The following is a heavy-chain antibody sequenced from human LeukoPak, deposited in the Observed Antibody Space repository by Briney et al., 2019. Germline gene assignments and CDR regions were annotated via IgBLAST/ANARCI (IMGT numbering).Heavy chain of an antibody. CDR3: AKDLLWFGELFQYYGMDV. V-gene: IGHV3-23*01. Sequence: GGSLRLSCAASGFTFSSYAMSWVRQAPGKGLEWVSAISGSGGSTYYADSVKGRFTISRDNPKNTLYLQMNSLRAEDTAVYYCAKDLLWFGELFQYYGMDVWGQGTMVTVSS. CDR2: ISGSGGST. CDR1: GFTFSSYA. D-gene: IGHD3-10*01. J-gene: IGHJ6*02.